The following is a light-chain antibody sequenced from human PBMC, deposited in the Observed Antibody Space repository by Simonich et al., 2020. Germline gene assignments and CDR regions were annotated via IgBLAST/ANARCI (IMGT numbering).Light chain of an antibody. CDR2: WAS. CDR3: QQYYSTPIT. CDR1: QSVLYSSNNKNY. J-gene: IGKJ5*01. V-gene: IGKV4-1*01. Sequence: EIVMTQSPDSLAVSLGERATINCKSSQSVLYSSNNKNYLAWYQQKPGQPPKLLIYWASTRESGVPDRVSGSGSGTDFTLTISSLQAEDVAVYYCQQYYSTPITFGQGTRLEIK.